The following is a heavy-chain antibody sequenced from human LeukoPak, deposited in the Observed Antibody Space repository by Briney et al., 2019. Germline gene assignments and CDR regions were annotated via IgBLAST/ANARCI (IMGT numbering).Heavy chain of an antibody. CDR3: ARGSDSSGYKTDDVFDI. CDR2: ISYDGSNK. D-gene: IGHD3-22*01. J-gene: IGHJ3*02. Sequence: GGSLRLSCAASGFTFSSYAMHWVRQAPGKGLEWVAVISYDGSNKYYADSVKGRFTISRDNSKNTLYLQMNSLRAEDTAVYYCARGSDSSGYKTDDVFDIWGQGTMVTVSS. V-gene: IGHV3-30-3*01. CDR1: GFTFSSYA.